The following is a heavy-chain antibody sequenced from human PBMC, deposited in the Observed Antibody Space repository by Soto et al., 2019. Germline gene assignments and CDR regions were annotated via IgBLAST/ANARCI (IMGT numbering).Heavy chain of an antibody. CDR3: ARIGKSVPGPLYYYYGMDV. V-gene: IGHV4-59*01. CDR2: IYYNGST. J-gene: IGHJ6*02. D-gene: IGHD6-19*01. Sequence: SETLSLPCTVSGGTISSYYRTWIRQPPGKGLEWVGYIYYNGSTNYNPSLKSRLTISIDTSKNKFSLTLNTVTAADTAVYYCARIGKSVPGPLYYYYGMDVWGQGTTVTVSS. CDR1: GGTISSYY.